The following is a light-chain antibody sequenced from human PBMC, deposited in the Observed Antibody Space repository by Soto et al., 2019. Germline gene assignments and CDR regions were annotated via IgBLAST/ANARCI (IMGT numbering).Light chain of an antibody. CDR2: DTT. CDR3: LLFYSGVSNWV. CDR1: TGAVTSGHY. V-gene: IGLV7-46*01. Sequence: QAVVTQEPSLTVSPGGTVTLTCGSSTGAVTSGHYPYWFQQKPGQAPRTLIYDTTNKHSWTPARFSGSLLGGKAALTLSGGQPEDEAEYYFLLFYSGVSNWVFGGGNKLTVL. J-gene: IGLJ3*02.